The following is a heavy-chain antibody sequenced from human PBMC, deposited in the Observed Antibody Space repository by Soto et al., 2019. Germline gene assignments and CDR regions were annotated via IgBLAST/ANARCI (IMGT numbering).Heavy chain of an antibody. V-gene: IGHV4-30-4*01. CDR2: IYYSGST. Sequence: SETLSLTCTVSGGSISSGDYYWSWIRQPPGKGLEWIGYIYYSGSTYYNPSLKSRVTISVDTSKNEFSLKLSSVTVADTAVYYCARGSYYYDSSGYYHYWGQGPLVTVSS. CDR1: GGSISSGDYY. CDR3: ARGSYYYDSSGYYHY. J-gene: IGHJ4*02. D-gene: IGHD3-22*01.